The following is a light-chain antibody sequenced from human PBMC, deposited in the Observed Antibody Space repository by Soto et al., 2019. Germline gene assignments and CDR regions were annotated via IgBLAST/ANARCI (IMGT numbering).Light chain of an antibody. Sequence: QSALTQPASVSGSPGQSITISCTGTSSDVGSHNLVSWYQQHPGQAPKLMIYEVSKRTFGVPPRFSASKSGNTASLTISRLHAEDDADYYCCSSGGSMPVFGTGTQLTVL. CDR2: EVS. CDR3: CSSGGSMPV. J-gene: IGLJ7*01. CDR1: SSDVGSHNL. V-gene: IGLV2-23*02.